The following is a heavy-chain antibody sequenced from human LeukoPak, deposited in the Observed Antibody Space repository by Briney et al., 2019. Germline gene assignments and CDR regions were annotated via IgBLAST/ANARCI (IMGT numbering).Heavy chain of an antibody. D-gene: IGHD3-3*01. Sequence: GGSLRLSCAASGFTLSSYAMSWVRQAPGKGLEWVANLDPDGSRKFYVDSVKGRFTISRDNAKNSLYLQMHSLRAEDTALYYCARDAYDDSSESWGQGTLVTVSS. CDR2: LDPDGSRK. V-gene: IGHV3-7*01. J-gene: IGHJ5*02. CDR1: GFTLSSYA. CDR3: ARDAYDDSSES.